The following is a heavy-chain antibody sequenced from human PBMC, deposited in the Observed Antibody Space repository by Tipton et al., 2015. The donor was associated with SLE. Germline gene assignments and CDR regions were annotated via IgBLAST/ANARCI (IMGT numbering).Heavy chain of an antibody. CDR3: ARLSSSWYKAFDP. CDR1: GGSIRSSSSY. Sequence: TLSLTCPVSGGSIRSSSSYWGWFRPPPGKGLEWIGGIYYSGSTYYNPSLKSRVTISVDTSKNQFSLKVSSVTAADTAVYYCARLSSSWYKAFDPWGQGTLVTVSS. V-gene: IGHV4-39*01. D-gene: IGHD6-13*01. CDR2: IYYSGST. J-gene: IGHJ5*02.